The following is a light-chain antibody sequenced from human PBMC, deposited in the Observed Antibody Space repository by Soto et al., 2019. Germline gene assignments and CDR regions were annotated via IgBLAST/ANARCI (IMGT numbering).Light chain of an antibody. CDR1: QSVNTN. CDR2: AAS. V-gene: IGKV3-15*01. J-gene: IGKJ1*01. CDR3: KKDTALLLGT. Sequence: MTDAPATLSESPGERAPLSCRASQSVNTNLAWYQRKPGHAPTVLVYAASTRATGIPDRFSGSGSGTDFTLTISSQQTESFALYCSKKDTALLLGTFGRGTKVDIK.